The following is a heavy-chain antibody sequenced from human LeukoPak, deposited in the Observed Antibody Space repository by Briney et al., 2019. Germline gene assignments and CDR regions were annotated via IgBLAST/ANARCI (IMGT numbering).Heavy chain of an antibody. D-gene: IGHD3-10*01. J-gene: IGHJ6*02. V-gene: IGHV1-18*01. CDR1: GYTFTSYG. CDR3: AREGVRGVMVV. CDR2: ISAYNGNT. Sequence: ASVKVSCKASGYTFTSYGISWVRQAPGQGLEWMGWISAYNGNTNYAQKPQGRVTMTADTSTSTAYMDLGSLTSNDTAVYYCAREGVRGVMVVWGQGTTVTVSS.